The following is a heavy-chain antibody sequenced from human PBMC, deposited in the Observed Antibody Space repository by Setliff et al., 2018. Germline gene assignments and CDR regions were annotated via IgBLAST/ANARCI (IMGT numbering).Heavy chain of an antibody. V-gene: IGHV4-4*07. CDR1: GGPISIYF. J-gene: IGHJ4*02. CDR2: ISTSGST. CDR3: ARDTGWYYFDY. D-gene: IGHD6-19*01. Sequence: LSLTCSVSGGPISIYFWNWIRQPAGKGLEWIGRISTSGSTTYNPSLKSRVTMSVDTSKNHFSLKLSSVTAADTAVYYCARDTGWYYFDYWGQGTLVTVSS.